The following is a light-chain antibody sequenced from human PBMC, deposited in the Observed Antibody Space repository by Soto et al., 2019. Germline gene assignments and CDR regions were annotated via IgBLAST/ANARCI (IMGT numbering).Light chain of an antibody. CDR2: ETS. J-gene: IGLJ2*01. CDR3: LLSYSGTRSGV. CDR1: TGAVTSDHY. Sequence: QTVVTQESSLTVSPGGPVTLTCGSSTGAVTSDHYPYWFQQKPGQAPMTLIYETSNRYSWTPARFSGSLLGGKAALTLSGAQPEDEAEYYCLLSYSGTRSGVFGGGTKLTVL. V-gene: IGLV7-46*01.